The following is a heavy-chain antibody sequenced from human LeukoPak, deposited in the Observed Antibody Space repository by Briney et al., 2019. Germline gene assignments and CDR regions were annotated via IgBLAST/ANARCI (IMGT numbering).Heavy chain of an antibody. V-gene: IGHV1-18*04. Sequence: ASGTVACKAAAHTFTRYGIGWVRQAPGQGIEWMGWISAYNGNTNYAQKLQGRVTMTTDTSTSTAYMELRSLRSDDTAVYYCARRGLGYYYGMDVWGKGTTVTVSS. CDR3: ARRGLGYYYGMDV. J-gene: IGHJ6*04. D-gene: IGHD3-16*01. CDR1: AHTFTRYG. CDR2: ISAYNGNT.